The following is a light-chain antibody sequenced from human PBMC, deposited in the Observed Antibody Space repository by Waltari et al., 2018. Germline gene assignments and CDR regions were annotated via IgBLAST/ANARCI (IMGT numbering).Light chain of an antibody. CDR2: DVS. J-gene: IGLJ1*01. CDR1: SSDVGGYNC. CDR3: SSYTSSNTLV. Sequence: QSALTQPASVSGSPGESITISCTGTSSDVGGYNCVSWYQQHPGKAPKLMIYDVSNRPAGFSNRFSVSKSGNPASLTISGLQAEDEADYYCSSYTSSNTLVFGTGTKVTAL. V-gene: IGLV2-14*03.